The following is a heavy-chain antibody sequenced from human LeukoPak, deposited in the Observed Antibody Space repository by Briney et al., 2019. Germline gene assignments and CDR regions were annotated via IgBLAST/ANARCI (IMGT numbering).Heavy chain of an antibody. Sequence: SETLSLTCAIYGGSLSPYYCSWIRQPPGKGLEWIGSIYHSGPTYYNPSLKSRVTISVDTSKNHFSLTLTSVTAADTAVYYCARDVDRFDYWGQGTLVTVSS. V-gene: IGHV4-34*01. CDR3: ARDVDRFDY. CDR1: GGSLSPYY. CDR2: IYHSGPT. J-gene: IGHJ4*02. D-gene: IGHD2-21*01.